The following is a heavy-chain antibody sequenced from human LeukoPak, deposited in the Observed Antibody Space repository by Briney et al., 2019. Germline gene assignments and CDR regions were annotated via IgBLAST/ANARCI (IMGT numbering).Heavy chain of an antibody. CDR3: AKSLDFRWNYYFDY. J-gene: IGHJ4*02. V-gene: IGHV3-23*01. Sequence: GGSLRLSCAASGFTFTSYSMNWVRQAPGKGLEWVSTISGGGGSTYYADSVKGRFTISRGNSKNTLYLQMNSPRVEDTAVYYCAKSLDFRWNYYFDYWGQGTLVTVSS. CDR2: ISGGGGST. CDR1: GFTFTSYS. D-gene: IGHD1-7*01.